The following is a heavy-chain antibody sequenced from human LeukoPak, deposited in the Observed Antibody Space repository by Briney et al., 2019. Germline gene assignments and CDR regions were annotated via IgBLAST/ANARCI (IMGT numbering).Heavy chain of an antibody. V-gene: IGHV3-21*01. Sequence: GGSLRLSCAASGFTFSSHSMNWVRQAPGKGLEWVSSISSSSSYIYYADSVKGRFTISRDNAKNSLYLQMNSLRAEDTAVYYCARDRLWFGEFKWDNHAFDIWGQGTMVTVSS. CDR3: ARDRLWFGEFKWDNHAFDI. J-gene: IGHJ3*02. CDR1: GFTFSSHS. CDR2: ISSSSSYI. D-gene: IGHD3-10*01.